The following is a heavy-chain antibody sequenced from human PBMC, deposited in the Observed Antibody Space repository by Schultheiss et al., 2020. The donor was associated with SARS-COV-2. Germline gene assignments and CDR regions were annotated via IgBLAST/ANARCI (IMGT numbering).Heavy chain of an antibody. Sequence: SETLSLTCTVSGDSMRSHYWSWVRQPPGKGLDWIAYISKSGSTTFNPSLESRVTISADTSQNQFSLRLTSVTAADTAMYYCARSGRGELLHWFDPWGQGTLVTVSS. CDR3: ARSGRGELLHWFDP. D-gene: IGHD1-26*01. CDR1: GDSMRSHY. CDR2: ISKSGST. V-gene: IGHV4-59*08. J-gene: IGHJ5*02.